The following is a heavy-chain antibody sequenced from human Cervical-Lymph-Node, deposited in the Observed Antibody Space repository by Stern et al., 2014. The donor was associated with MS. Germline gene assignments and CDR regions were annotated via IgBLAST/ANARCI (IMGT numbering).Heavy chain of an antibody. Sequence: QLQLQESGPGLVKPSQTLSLTCTVSGGSISSGSYYWSWIRQPAGKGLEWIGRIYTSGSTNYNPSLKSRVPIPVDTSKNQFPLKLSSVTAADTAVYYCARDYTAAALGYWGQGTLVTVSS. CDR1: GGSISSGSYY. J-gene: IGHJ4*02. CDR2: IYTSGST. CDR3: ARDYTAAALGY. D-gene: IGHD6-13*01. V-gene: IGHV4-61*02.